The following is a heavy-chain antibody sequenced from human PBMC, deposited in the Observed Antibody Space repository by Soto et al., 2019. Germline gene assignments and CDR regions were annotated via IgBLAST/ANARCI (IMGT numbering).Heavy chain of an antibody. CDR1: GFTFSSYA. Sequence: GGSLRLSCAASGFTFSSYAMSWVRQAPGKGLEWVSAISGSGGSTYYADSVKGRFTISRDNSKKTLYLQMNSLRAEDTAVYYCAKGQEADIVVVTAIFDYYYYGMDVWGQGTTVTVSS. V-gene: IGHV3-23*01. CDR2: ISGSGGST. D-gene: IGHD2-21*02. CDR3: AKGQEADIVVVTAIFDYYYYGMDV. J-gene: IGHJ6*02.